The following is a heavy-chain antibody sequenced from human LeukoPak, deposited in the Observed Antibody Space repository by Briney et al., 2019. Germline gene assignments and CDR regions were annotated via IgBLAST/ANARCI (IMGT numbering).Heavy chain of an antibody. CDR2: ISYSGST. J-gene: IGHJ6*02. CDR3: VRIYCTSTSCYGDSYYGMDV. CDR1: GDSISNSRHS. Sequence: PSETLSLTCTVSGDSISNSRHSWGWIRQPPGKGLEWIGSISYSGSTYYNPSLKTRVTMSVDTSENQFSLKLSSVTAADSTVYYCVRIYCTSTSCYGDSYYGMDVWGQGTTVTVSS. D-gene: IGHD2-2*01. V-gene: IGHV4-39*01.